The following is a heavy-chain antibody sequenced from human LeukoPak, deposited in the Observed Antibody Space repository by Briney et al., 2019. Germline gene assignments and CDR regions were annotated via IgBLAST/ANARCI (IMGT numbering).Heavy chain of an antibody. J-gene: IGHJ6*02. Sequence: PGGSLRLSCAASGFTVSSNHMSWVRQAPGKGLEWVPVIYSGGSTYYADSVKGRFTISRDNAKNTLYLQMNGLRAEDTAVYYCARDPSAFGLDVWGQGTTVTVSS. CDR1: GFTVSSNH. CDR3: ARDPSAFGLDV. CDR2: IYSGGST. V-gene: IGHV3-66*01.